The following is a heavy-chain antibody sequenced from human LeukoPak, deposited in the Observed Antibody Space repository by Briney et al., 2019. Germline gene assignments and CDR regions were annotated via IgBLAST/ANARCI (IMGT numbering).Heavy chain of an antibody. V-gene: IGHV3-73*01. CDR1: GFTFSGSA. Sequence: GGSLRLSCAASGFTFSGSAMHWVRQASGKGLEWVGRIRSKANSYATAYAASVKGRFTISRDDSENTAYLQMNSLRAEDTAVYYCARRAGAYSHPYDYWGQGTLVTVSS. CDR2: IRSKANSYAT. D-gene: IGHD4/OR15-4a*01. CDR3: ARRAGAYSHPYDY. J-gene: IGHJ4*02.